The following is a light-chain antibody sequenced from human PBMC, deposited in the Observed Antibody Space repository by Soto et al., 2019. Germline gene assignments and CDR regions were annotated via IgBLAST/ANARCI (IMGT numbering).Light chain of an antibody. J-gene: IGLJ2*01. Sequence: QSVLTQPSSASGTPGQRVTISCSGGSSNIGGNTAHWYQQFPGTAPKLLIYNNHQRPSGVPDRFSGSKSGTSAFLAISGLQSEDEAMYYCAAWDDSLSGPVFGEGTKVTVL. CDR1: SSNIGGNT. V-gene: IGLV1-44*01. CDR3: AAWDDSLSGPV. CDR2: NNH.